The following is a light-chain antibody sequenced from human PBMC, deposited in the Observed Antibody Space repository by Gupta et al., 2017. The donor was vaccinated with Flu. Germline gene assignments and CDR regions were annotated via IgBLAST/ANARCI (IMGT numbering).Light chain of an antibody. J-gene: IGKJ4*01. Sequence: PSTLSASVGDRITITCRASQSISEFLGWDQQKPGKAPTLLIYTGSNLPVGVPSRFSGSGYGTEFTLTISVLQPEDIATYYCQQHKTFPPTIGGGTKLEIK. CDR1: QSISEF. CDR3: QQHKTFPPT. V-gene: IGKV1-5*03. CDR2: TGS.